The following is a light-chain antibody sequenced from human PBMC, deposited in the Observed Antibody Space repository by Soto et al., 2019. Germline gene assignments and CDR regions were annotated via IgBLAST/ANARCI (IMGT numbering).Light chain of an antibody. J-gene: IGLJ2*01. CDR3: QSYDSSLSGVV. CDR1: NSNIGNNA. V-gene: IGLV1-40*01. CDR2: GNS. Sequence: QSVLTQPPSVSEAPRQRVTISCSGSNSNIGNNAVNWYQQLPGKAPKLLIYGNSNRPSGVPDRFSGSKSGTSASLAITGLQAEDEADYYCQSYDSSLSGVVFGGGTQLTVL.